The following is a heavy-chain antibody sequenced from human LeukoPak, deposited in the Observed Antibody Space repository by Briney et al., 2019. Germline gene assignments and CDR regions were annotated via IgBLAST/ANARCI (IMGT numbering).Heavy chain of an antibody. D-gene: IGHD2-21*01. CDR3: ARGFGDIVVVSYYMDV. V-gene: IGHV4-61*02. CDR2: IYTSGST. J-gene: IGHJ6*03. CDR1: GGSISSGSYY. Sequence: PSETLSLTCTVSGGSISSGSYYWSWIRQPAGKGLEWIGRIYTSGSTNYNPSLKSRVTISVDTSKNQFSLKLSSVTAADTAVYYCARGFGDIVVVSYYMDVWGKGTTVTISS.